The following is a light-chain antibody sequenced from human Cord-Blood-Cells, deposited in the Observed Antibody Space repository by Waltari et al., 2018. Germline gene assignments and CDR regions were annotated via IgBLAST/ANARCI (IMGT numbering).Light chain of an antibody. CDR1: SSDVGSYNL. J-gene: IGLJ1*01. V-gene: IGLV2-23*01. CDR3: CSYAGSSTSYV. Sequence: QSALTQPASVSGSPGQSITISCTGTSSDVGSYNLVSWYQQHPGKAPKLMIYEDSKRPSGVSKRFAGSKSGNTASLTISGLQAEDEADYYCCSYAGSSTSYVFGTGTKVTVL. CDR2: EDS.